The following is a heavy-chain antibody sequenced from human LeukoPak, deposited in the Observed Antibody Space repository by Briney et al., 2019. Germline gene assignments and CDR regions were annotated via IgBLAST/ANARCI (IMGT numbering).Heavy chain of an antibody. D-gene: IGHD6-19*01. Sequence: GESLKISCKASGYSFTTYWISWVRQMPGKGLEWMGRIDPTDSYTNYSPSFQGHVTISADKSISTAYLRWSSLKASDTAMYYCARHQQWLVPDYWGQGTLVTVSS. J-gene: IGHJ4*02. CDR3: ARHQQWLVPDY. CDR1: GYSFTTYW. V-gene: IGHV5-10-1*01. CDR2: IDPTDSYT.